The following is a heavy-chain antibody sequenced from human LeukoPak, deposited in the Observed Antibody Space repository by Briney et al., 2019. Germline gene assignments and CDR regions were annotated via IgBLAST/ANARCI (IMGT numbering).Heavy chain of an antibody. CDR3: STEPRSLLY. J-gene: IGHJ4*01. V-gene: IGHV3-30*02. D-gene: IGHD4-17*01. CDR1: GFSFSSYG. Sequence: GGSLRLSCAGSGFSFSSYGMHWVRQAPGKGLEWMAFIRSDGSNKYYADSVKGRFTISRDNAKNSLYLQLNSLRPEDTALYYCSTEPRSLLYWGHGTLVTVSS. CDR2: IRSDGSNK.